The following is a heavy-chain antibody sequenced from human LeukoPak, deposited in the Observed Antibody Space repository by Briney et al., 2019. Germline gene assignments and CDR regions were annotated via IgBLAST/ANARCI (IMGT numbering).Heavy chain of an antibody. CDR2: ISYSGST. CDR3: ARTYYDLLSGFLSGKYLSGGYFNF. V-gene: IGHV4-59*01. J-gene: IGHJ4*02. CDR1: GGSINTFY. D-gene: IGHD3-3*01. Sequence: SETLSLTCTVSGGSINTFYWSWIRQPPGKGLEWVGYISYSGSTNYNPSLKSRLTMSLDTSKNQFSLNLTSVTAADTAVYYCARTYYDLLSGFLSGKYLSGGYFNFWGQGILVTVSS.